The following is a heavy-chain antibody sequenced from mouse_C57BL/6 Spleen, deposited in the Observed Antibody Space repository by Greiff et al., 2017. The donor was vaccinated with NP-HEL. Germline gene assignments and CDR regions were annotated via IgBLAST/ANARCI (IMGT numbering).Heavy chain of an antibody. D-gene: IGHD1-1*01. Sequence: QVQLKESGPELVKPGASVKISCKASGYSFTSYYIHWVKQRPGQGLEWIGWIYPGSGNTKYNEKFKGKATLTADTSSSTAYMQLSSLTSEDSAVYYCARKDYGSCFDYWGQGTTLTVSS. CDR2: IYPGSGNT. J-gene: IGHJ2*01. CDR3: ARKDYGSCFDY. V-gene: IGHV1-66*01. CDR1: GYSFTSYY.